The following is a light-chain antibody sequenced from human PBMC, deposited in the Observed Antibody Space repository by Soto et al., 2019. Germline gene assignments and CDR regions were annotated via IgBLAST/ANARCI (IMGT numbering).Light chain of an antibody. CDR2: DAY. CDR1: QGISTW. CDR3: LLYNSYPFT. V-gene: IGKV1-5*01. Sequence: DIQMTQSPSTLSASVGDRVTITCRASQGISTWLAGYQQRPGEASKVRIYDAYSLESGVPSRFSGSGSELEIPLTISSLQPDDFAPYYFLLYNSYPFTLGPGSKVDMK. J-gene: IGKJ3*01.